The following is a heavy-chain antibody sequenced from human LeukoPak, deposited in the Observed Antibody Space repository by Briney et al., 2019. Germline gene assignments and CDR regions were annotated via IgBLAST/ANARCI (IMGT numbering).Heavy chain of an antibody. V-gene: IGHV3-9*03. CDR3: AKAQEYQLLSPHFDY. CDR2: INWNSGSI. D-gene: IGHD2-2*01. CDR1: GFTFDDFA. J-gene: IGHJ4*02. Sequence: GGSLRLSCAVSGFTFDDFAMHWVRQAPGKGLEWVSGINWNSGSIGYADSVKGRFTISRDNAKNSLYLQMNSLRAEDMALYYCAKAQEYQLLSPHFDYWGQGTLVTVSS.